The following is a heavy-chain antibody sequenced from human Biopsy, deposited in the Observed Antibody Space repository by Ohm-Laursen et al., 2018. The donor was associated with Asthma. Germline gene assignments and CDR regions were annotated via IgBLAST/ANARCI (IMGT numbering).Heavy chain of an antibody. V-gene: IGHV1-2*06. Sequence: SVKLSCKASGYPFTDYYVHWVRQAPGQGLEWMGRIDPNSGGTNYAQKFLGRVTMTRDTSVNTAFMVLSRLRSDDTAVYYCARIKIRIGAGTDRYFDLWGRGTLVTVSS. CDR2: IDPNSGGT. CDR3: ARIKIRIGAGTDRYFDL. D-gene: IGHD3-16*01. CDR1: GYPFTDYY. J-gene: IGHJ2*01.